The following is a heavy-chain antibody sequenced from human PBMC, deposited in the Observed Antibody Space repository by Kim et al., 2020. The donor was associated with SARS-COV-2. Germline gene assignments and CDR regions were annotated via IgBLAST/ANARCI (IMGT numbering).Heavy chain of an antibody. Sequence: GGSLRLSCTASGFTFGDYAMSWFRQAPGKGLEWVGFIRSKAYGGTTEYAASVKGRFTISRDDSKSIAYLQMNSLKTEDTAVYYCTRVPQIMITFGGDTRAPDYWGKGTLVTVSS. CDR2: IRSKAYGGTT. V-gene: IGHV3-49*03. D-gene: IGHD3-16*01. J-gene: IGHJ4*02. CDR1: GFTFGDYA. CDR3: TRVPQIMITFGGDTRAPDY.